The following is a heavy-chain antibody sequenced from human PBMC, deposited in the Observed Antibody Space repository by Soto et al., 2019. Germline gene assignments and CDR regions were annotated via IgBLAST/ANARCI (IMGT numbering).Heavy chain of an antibody. V-gene: IGHV3-49*03. CDR2: IRSKAYGGTT. CDR3: TRVRPSYYDFWSGNSPGWRAFDI. Sequence: HPGGSLRLSCTASGFTFGDYAMSWFRQAPGKGLEWVGFIRSKAYGGTTEYAASVKGRFTISRDDSKSIAYLQMNSLKTEDTAVYYCTRVRPSYYDFWSGNSPGWRAFDIWGQGTMVTVSS. D-gene: IGHD3-3*01. CDR1: GFTFGDYA. J-gene: IGHJ3*02.